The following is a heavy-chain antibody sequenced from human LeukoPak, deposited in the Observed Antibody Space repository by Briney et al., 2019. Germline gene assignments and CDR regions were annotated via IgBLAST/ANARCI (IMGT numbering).Heavy chain of an antibody. Sequence: GGSLRLSCAASGFTFSSYSMNWVRQAPGKGRGWVSYISSSSSTIYYAESVKGRFTISRDNAKNSLYLQINSLRDEDTAVYYCASDLRSSGWYGPGGWGQGTLVTVSS. CDR3: ASDLRSSGWYGPGG. D-gene: IGHD6-19*01. J-gene: IGHJ4*02. CDR1: GFTFSSYS. V-gene: IGHV3-48*02. CDR2: ISSSSSTI.